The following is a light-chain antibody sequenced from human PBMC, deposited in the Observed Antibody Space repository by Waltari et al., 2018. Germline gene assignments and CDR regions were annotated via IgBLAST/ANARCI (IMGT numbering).Light chain of an antibody. CDR2: DAS. CDR1: QSISSY. CDR3: QHRGHWPPEAT. Sequence: EIVLTQSPAPLSLYTGERASPSCRASQSISSYLAWYQQKPGQAPRLLIYDASTRATGIPARFSGSGSGTDFTLIISSLEPEDFAVYYCQHRGHWPPEATFGPGTKVDIK. J-gene: IGKJ3*01. V-gene: IGKV3-11*01.